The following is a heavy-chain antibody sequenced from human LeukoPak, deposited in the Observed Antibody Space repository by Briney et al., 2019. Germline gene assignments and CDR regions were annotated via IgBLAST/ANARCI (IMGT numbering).Heavy chain of an antibody. CDR3: ARTSGWYGQDWFDP. Sequence: PGGSLRLSCAASGFTFSSYAMSWVRQAPGKGLEWVSAISGSGGSTYYADSVKGRFTISRDNAKNTLYLQMNSLRAEDTAVYYCARTSGWYGQDWFDPWGQGTLDTVSS. CDR2: ISGSGGST. J-gene: IGHJ5*02. D-gene: IGHD6-19*01. CDR1: GFTFSSYA. V-gene: IGHV3-23*01.